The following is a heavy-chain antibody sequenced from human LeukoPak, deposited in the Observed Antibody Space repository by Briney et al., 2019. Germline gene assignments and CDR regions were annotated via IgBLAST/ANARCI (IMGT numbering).Heavy chain of an antibody. D-gene: IGHD2-15*01. J-gene: IGHJ4*02. CDR3: ARDFGLHHCSGGSCRYPFDY. CDR1: GFTFSSYS. CDR2: ISSSSSYI. V-gene: IGHV3-21*01. Sequence: PGGSLRLSCAASGFTFSSYSMNWVRQAPGKGLEWVSSISSSSSYIYYADSVKGRFTISRDNAKNSLYLQMNSLRAEDTAVYYCARDFGLHHCSGGSCRYPFDYWGQGTLVTVSS.